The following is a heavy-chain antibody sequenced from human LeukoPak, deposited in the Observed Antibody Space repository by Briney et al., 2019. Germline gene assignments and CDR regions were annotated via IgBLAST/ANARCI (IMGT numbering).Heavy chain of an antibody. Sequence: GGSLRLSCAASGFTFSSYAMSWVRQARGKGLEWVSAISGSGGSTYYADSVKGRFTISRDNSKNTLYLQMNSLRAEDTAVYYCAKGGSARGGSYYGNYFDYWGQGTLVTVSS. CDR2: ISGSGGST. D-gene: IGHD1-26*01. CDR3: AKGGSARGGSYYGNYFDY. J-gene: IGHJ4*02. V-gene: IGHV3-23*01. CDR1: GFTFSSYA.